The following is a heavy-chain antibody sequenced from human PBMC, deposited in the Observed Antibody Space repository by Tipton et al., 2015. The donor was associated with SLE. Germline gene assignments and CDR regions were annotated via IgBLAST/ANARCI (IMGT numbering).Heavy chain of an antibody. CDR1: GASISSHY. Sequence: TLSLTCTVSGASISSHYWSWIRQPPGKGLEWIGYIYYSGGTKYNSPLRSRVTISVDKSKNQFSLNLSSVTTADTAIYYCARDQEVSSGENRFDPWGQGTLVTVSS. CDR3: ARDQEVSSGENRFDP. CDR2: IYYSGGT. D-gene: IGHD2/OR15-2a*01. J-gene: IGHJ5*02. V-gene: IGHV4-59*11.